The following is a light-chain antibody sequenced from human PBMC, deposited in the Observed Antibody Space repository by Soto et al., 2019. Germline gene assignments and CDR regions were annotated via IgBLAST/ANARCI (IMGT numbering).Light chain of an antibody. CDR1: QGIRHD. V-gene: IGKV1-6*01. CDR3: LQDYTYPRT. Sequence: AIQMTQSPSSLSASVGDRVTITFRASQGIRHDLGWYQQKPGKAPELLIYAASILQSGVPSRFSGSGSGTDFTLTIASLQPEDFAIYYCLQDYTYPRTFGGGTKVDIK. CDR2: AAS. J-gene: IGKJ4*01.